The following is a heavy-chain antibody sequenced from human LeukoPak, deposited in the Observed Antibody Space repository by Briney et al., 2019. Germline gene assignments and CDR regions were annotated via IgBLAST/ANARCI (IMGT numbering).Heavy chain of an antibody. CDR3: ARDLSATWYSLGY. CDR2: IDWSGAAS. D-gene: IGHD2-21*02. V-gene: IGHV3-20*04. Sequence: GGSLRLSCVGAGLSNADYGMSWVRQVPGKWLEWVSGIDWSGAASEYADSVKRRFTISRDNAKNSLSLQMNTLRPEDTGVYYCARDLSATWYSLGYWGQGTLVTVPS. CDR1: GLSNADYG. J-gene: IGHJ4*02.